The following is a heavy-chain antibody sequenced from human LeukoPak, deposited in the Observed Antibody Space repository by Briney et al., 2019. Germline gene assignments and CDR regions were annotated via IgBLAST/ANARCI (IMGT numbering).Heavy chain of an antibody. CDR3: AKDAVTSFDY. CDR1: GFTFSSYG. CDR2: ISYDGSNK. J-gene: IGHJ4*02. V-gene: IGHV3-30*18. D-gene: IGHD4-11*01. Sequence: GGSLRLSCAAPGFTFSSYGMHWVRQAPGKGLEWVAVISYDGSNKYYADSVKGRFTISRDNSKNTLYLQMNSLRAEDTAVYYCAKDAVTSFDYWGQGTLVTVSS.